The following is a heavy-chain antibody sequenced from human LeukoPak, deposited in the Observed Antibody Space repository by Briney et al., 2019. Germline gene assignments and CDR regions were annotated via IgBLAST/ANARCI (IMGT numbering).Heavy chain of an antibody. V-gene: IGHV3-23*01. CDR3: AKGNSGSYPNRPMLY. CDR1: EFTFSSYA. CDR2: TSGSGGST. Sequence: GGSLRLSCAASEFTFSSYAMSWVRQAPGKGLELVSATSGSGGSTYYADSVKGRFTISRDNSKNTLYLQMSSLRAEDTAVYYCAKGNSGSYPNRPMLYWGQGTLVTVSS. D-gene: IGHD1-26*01. J-gene: IGHJ4*02.